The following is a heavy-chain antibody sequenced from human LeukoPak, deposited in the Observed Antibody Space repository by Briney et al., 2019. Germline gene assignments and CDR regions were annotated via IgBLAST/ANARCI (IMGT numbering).Heavy chain of an antibody. J-gene: IGHJ4*02. Sequence: SETLSLTCTVSGGSISSYYWSWIRQPPGMGLEWIGYISYSGSTNYNPSLKSRVTLSVDTSKNQFSLKLSSVTAADTAVYYCARAMRGGVDYWGQGTLVTVSS. CDR1: GGSISSYY. V-gene: IGHV4-59*01. D-gene: IGHD2-15*01. CDR3: ARAMRGGVDY. CDR2: ISYSGST.